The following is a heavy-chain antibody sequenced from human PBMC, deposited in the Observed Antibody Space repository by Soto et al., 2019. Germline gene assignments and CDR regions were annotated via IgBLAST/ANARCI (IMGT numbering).Heavy chain of an antibody. D-gene: IGHD1-26*01. Sequence: GASVKVSCKASGYRFTNHGISWVRQAPGQGLEWMGWISGNDGKTKYARKFQGRVTMTTDTSTSTAYMEVRSLRSDDTAVYYCAKRRAVGATGAFDIWGQGTMVTVSS. CDR2: ISGNDGKT. CDR1: GYRFTNHG. CDR3: AKRRAVGATGAFDI. V-gene: IGHV1-18*01. J-gene: IGHJ3*02.